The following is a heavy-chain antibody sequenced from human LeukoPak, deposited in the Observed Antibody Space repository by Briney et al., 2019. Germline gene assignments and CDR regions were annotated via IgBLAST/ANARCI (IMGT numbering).Heavy chain of an antibody. CDR3: AREASIVGASESNWFDP. Sequence: SQTLSLTCAISGDSVSSNSAAWNWIRQSPSRGLEWLGRTYYRSKWYNDYAVSVKSRITINPDTSKNQFSLQLNSVTPEDTAVYYCAREASIVGASESNWFDPWGQGTLVTVSS. D-gene: IGHD1-26*01. CDR2: TYYRSKWYN. J-gene: IGHJ5*02. V-gene: IGHV6-1*01. CDR1: GDSVSSNSAA.